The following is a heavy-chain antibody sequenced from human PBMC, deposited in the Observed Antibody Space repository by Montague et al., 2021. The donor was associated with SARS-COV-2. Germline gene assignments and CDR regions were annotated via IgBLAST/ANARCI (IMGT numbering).Heavy chain of an antibody. Sequence: SETLSLTCTVSGGSISRYYWSWIRQSQGKGLEWIGYIYYSGSNNYKPTLKSRVTISVETSKNQFSLKLSSVTAADTAVYYCARKPDYGDYFDYWGQGTLVTVSS. CDR2: IYYSGSN. CDR1: GGSISRYY. D-gene: IGHD4-17*01. V-gene: IGHV4-59*01. CDR3: ARKPDYGDYFDY. J-gene: IGHJ4*02.